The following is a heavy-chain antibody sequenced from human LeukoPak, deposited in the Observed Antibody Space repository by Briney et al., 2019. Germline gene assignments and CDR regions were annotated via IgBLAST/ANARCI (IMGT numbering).Heavy chain of an antibody. J-gene: IGHJ4*02. D-gene: IGHD6-13*01. V-gene: IGHV3-33*01. CDR3: ARSTYSSSSYYFDY. Sequence: GGSLRLSCAASGFTFSNYRIHWVRQAPGKGLEWVAVIWSDGINKYYVDSVKGRFTISRDNSKNTLYLQMNSLRADDTAVYYCARSTYSSSSYYFDYWGQGSLVTVSS. CDR2: IWSDGINK. CDR1: GFTFSNYR.